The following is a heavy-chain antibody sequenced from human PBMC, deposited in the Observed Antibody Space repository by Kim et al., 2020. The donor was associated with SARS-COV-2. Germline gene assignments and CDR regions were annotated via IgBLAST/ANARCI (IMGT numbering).Heavy chain of an antibody. D-gene: IGHD5-18*01. CDR3: AREDTAMVGDYYYYGMDV. CDR1: GYTFTSYA. CDR2: INTNTGNP. V-gene: IGHV7-4-1*02. J-gene: IGHJ6*02. Sequence: ASVKVSCKASGYTFTSYAMNWVRQAPGQGLEWMGWINTNTGNPTYAQGFTGRFVFSLDTSVSTAYLQISSLKAEDTAVYYCAREDTAMVGDYYYYGMDVWRQGTTVTVSS.